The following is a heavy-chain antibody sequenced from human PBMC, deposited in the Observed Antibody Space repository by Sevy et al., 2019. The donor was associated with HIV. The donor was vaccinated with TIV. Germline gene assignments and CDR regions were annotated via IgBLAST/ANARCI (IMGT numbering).Heavy chain of an antibody. CDR2: MKSRADGGTT. V-gene: IGHV3-15*01. D-gene: IGHD3-3*01. J-gene: IGHJ4*02. CDR1: GFTFSKAW. Sequence: GGSLRLACAASGFTFSKAWMTWVRQAPGKGLEWVGRMKSRADGGTTDYAAPVKGRFSISRDDSKNTLYLQMNSLKIEDTAVYYCTTKGDFWSGYQFFEYWVQGTLVTVSS. CDR3: TTKGDFWSGYQFFEY.